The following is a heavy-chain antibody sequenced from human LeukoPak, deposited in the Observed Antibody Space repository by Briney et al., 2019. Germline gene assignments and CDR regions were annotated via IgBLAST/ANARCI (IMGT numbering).Heavy chain of an antibody. D-gene: IGHD3-22*01. CDR2: ISPNSGGT. CDR3: ARSYSDYGVDY. J-gene: IGHJ4*02. V-gene: IGHV1-2*06. CDR1: GYSFTGHY. Sequence: ASVKVSCKASGYSFTGHYMVWVRQAPGQGLEWMGRISPNSGGTNYAQKFQGRVTMTRDTSISTAYMELSRLRSDDTAVYYCARSYSDYGVDYWGQGTLVTVSS.